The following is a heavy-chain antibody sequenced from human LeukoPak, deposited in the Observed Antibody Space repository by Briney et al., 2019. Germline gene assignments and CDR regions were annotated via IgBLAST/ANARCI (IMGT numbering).Heavy chain of an antibody. CDR2: INPNTGRT. CDR3: ARGTYYDSSGYSGVRLFDY. J-gene: IGHJ4*02. Sequence: GASVKVSCKASGYTFSGYYMHWVRQAPGQGLEWMGWINPNTGRTNYAQNFQGRVTMTSDTSIGTAYMELNSLRSDDTAVYYCARGTYYDSSGYSGVRLFDYWGQGTLLTVSS. V-gene: IGHV1-2*02. D-gene: IGHD3-22*01. CDR1: GYTFSGYY.